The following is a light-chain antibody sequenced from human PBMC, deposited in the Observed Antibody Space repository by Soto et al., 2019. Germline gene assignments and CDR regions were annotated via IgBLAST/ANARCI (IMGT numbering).Light chain of an antibody. J-gene: IGKJ5*01. CDR2: GAS. Sequence: EIVFTQSPCTLSLSPAERSTLSCRASQSVSSSYLAWYQQKPGQAPRLLIYGASSRATGIPDRFSGSGSGTDFTLTISRLEPEDFAVYYCQQFYNWPFTFGQGTRLEIK. V-gene: IGKV3-20*01. CDR3: QQFYNWPFT. CDR1: QSVSSSY.